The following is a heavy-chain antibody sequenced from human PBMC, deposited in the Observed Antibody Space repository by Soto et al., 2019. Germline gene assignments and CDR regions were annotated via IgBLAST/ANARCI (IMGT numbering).Heavy chain of an antibody. CDR1: RVAFSKFI. CDR2: IIPIFGTA. Sequence: QAQLEQSGGEVKKPGSSVKVSCKASRVAFSKFIVTWVRQAPGLGLEWVGGIIPIFGTANYAQKFQGRATITADESTSTSYKEVNNLRSEDTAVYYCAKVRYSSPMGYYYGMDVWGQGTTVTVSS. J-gene: IGHJ6*02. D-gene: IGHD6-19*01. CDR3: AKVRYSSPMGYYYGMDV. V-gene: IGHV1-69*01.